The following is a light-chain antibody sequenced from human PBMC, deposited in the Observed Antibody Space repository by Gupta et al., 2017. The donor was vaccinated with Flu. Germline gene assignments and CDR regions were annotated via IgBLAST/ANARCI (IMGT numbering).Light chain of an antibody. CDR1: DSNIGGNS. J-gene: IGLJ3*02. CDR3: AACDDSRDGWV. Sequence: QSVLTQPPSASGAPGQKVTISCSGSDSNIGGNSVSWYQHLPGTAPKLLLHSNDQWPSGVPDRFSGSKSGASASLVISGLQSEDEGYYYCAACDDSRDGWVFGGGTKVTAL. V-gene: IGLV1-44*01. CDR2: SND.